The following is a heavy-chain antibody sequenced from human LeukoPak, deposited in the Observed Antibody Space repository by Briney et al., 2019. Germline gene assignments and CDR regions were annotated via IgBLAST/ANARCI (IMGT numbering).Heavy chain of an antibody. Sequence: ASVKVSCKASGYTFTGYYMHWVRQAPGQGLEWMGWINPNSGGTNYAQKFQGRVTMTRDTSISTAYMELSRLRSDDTAVYYCARESGYDSLYYYGMDVWGQGTTVTVSS. CDR2: INPNSGGT. CDR1: GYTFTGYY. D-gene: IGHD5-12*01. J-gene: IGHJ6*02. V-gene: IGHV1-2*02. CDR3: ARESGYDSLYYYGMDV.